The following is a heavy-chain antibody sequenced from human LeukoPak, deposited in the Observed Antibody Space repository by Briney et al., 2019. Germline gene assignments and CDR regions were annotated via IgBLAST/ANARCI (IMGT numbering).Heavy chain of an antibody. V-gene: IGHV1-2*02. CDR1: GYTFTGYY. D-gene: IGHD5-12*01. J-gene: IGHJ4*02. CDR2: INPNSGGT. CDR3: ARAPYSGYEWPLDY. Sequence: VASVKVSCKASGYTFTGYYMHWVRQAPGQGLEWMGWINPNSGGTNYAQKFQGRVTMTRDTSISTAYMELSRLRSDDTAVYYCARAPYSGYEWPLDYWGQGTLVAVSS.